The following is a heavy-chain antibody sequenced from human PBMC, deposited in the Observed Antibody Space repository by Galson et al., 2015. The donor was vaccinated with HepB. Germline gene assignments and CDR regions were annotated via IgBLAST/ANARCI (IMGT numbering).Heavy chain of an antibody. V-gene: IGHV3-7*03. CDR3: ARHVPADGNHWFDP. J-gene: IGHJ5*02. Sequence: SLRLSCAGSGFTFSAYWMTWLRQAPGKGLEWVANIKKDGSGQYYVASVKGRFTISRDNAENSLYLQMNSLRVEDTAVYYCARHVPADGNHWFDPWGQGTLVTVSS. CDR1: GFTFSAYW. D-gene: IGHD6-13*01. CDR2: IKKDGSGQ.